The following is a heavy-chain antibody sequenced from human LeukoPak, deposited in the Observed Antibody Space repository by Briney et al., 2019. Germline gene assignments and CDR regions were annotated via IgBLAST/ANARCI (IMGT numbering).Heavy chain of an antibody. V-gene: IGHV1-2*02. CDR2: VNPNSGDT. CDR3: ARASGSYWWFDS. J-gene: IGHJ5*01. D-gene: IGHD1-26*01. Sequence: ASVKVSCKASGYTFTSYDINWVRQAPGQGLEWMGCVNPNSGDTNYAQKFQGSVTMTRDTSISTVYMELSRLRSDDTAVYYCARASGSYWWFDSWGQGTLVTVS. CDR1: GYTFTSYD.